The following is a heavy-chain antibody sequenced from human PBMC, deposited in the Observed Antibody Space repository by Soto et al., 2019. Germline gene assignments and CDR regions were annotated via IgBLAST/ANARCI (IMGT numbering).Heavy chain of an antibody. V-gene: IGHV1-69*05. CDR1: GGTFSSYA. Sequence: SVKVSCKTSGGTFSSYAISWVRQAPGQGLEWMGGIVPLFRTTNYAQKFQGRVTMTRDTSISTAYMELSRLRSDDTAVYYCARALYNWGQGTLVTVSS. CDR2: IVPLFRTT. J-gene: IGHJ4*02. CDR3: ARALYN. D-gene: IGHD3-10*01.